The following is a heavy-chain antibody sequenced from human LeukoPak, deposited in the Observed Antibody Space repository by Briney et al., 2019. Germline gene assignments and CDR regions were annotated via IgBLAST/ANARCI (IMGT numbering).Heavy chain of an antibody. V-gene: IGHV3-74*01. J-gene: IGHJ4*02. Sequence: GGSLRLSCAASGFTFSSYWIHWVRHAPGKGLVWVSRINGDGSGTGYADSVKGRFTISRDNAKNTLYLQMNSLRAEDTAVYYCSREIRPAGTDSWGQGTLVTVSS. D-gene: IGHD6-13*01. CDR2: INGDGSGT. CDR3: SREIRPAGTDS. CDR1: GFTFSSYW.